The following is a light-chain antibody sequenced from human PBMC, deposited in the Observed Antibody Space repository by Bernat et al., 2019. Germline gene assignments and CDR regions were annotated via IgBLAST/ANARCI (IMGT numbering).Light chain of an antibody. Sequence: AIRMTQSPSSFSASTGDRVTITCRASQGISTYLAWYQLKPGKAPKFLIYAASTLQSGVPSRFSGSGSGTDFTLTISCLQSEDFATYYCQQYYTYPRTFGQGTKVEIK. CDR1: QGISTY. J-gene: IGKJ1*01. CDR2: AAS. V-gene: IGKV1-8*01. CDR3: QQYYTYPRT.